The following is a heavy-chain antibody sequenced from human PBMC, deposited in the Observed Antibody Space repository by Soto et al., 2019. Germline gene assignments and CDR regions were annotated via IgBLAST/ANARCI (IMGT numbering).Heavy chain of an antibody. CDR3: ACGDMSTGQYYYFKDV. CDR1: GFPLSDYR. CDR2: IHSDGSNR. J-gene: IGHJ6*03. V-gene: IGHV3-74*01. Sequence: EVQLVESGGGLVQPGGALRLSCTASGFPLSDYRMHWVRQAPGKGLEWVSWIHSDGSNRTYADPVKGRFTISRDNAQNAEYSQMNRLGADDAGAYACACGDMSTGQYYYFKDVWGKGTTVTVAS. D-gene: IGHD3-16*01.